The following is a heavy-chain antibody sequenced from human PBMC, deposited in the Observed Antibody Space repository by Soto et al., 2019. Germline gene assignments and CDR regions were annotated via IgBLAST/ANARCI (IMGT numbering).Heavy chain of an antibody. Sequence: PSETLSLTCTVSGDSISRSSHYWVWIRQPPGKGPEWIGSIYYSGTPYYTPSLKSRLTISVDTRKNQFSLKLSSVTPADTAVYYCAREPPLWGHGTLVTVSS. V-gene: IGHV4-39*07. CDR3: AREPPL. CDR1: GDSISRSSHY. J-gene: IGHJ4*01. CDR2: IYYSGTP.